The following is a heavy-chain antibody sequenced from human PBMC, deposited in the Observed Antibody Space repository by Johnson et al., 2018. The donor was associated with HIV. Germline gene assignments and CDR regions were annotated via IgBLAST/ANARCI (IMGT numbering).Heavy chain of an antibody. J-gene: IGHJ3*02. CDR1: GFTFSTYG. Sequence: VQLVESGGGVVQPGRSLRLSCAASGFTFSTYGMHWVRQAPGTGLEWVSGISWNSGSIGYADSVKGRFTISRDNAKNSLYLQMNSLRAEDTAVYYCARGGGYYTSDAFEIWGQGTMVTVSS. D-gene: IGHD3-3*01. CDR3: ARGGGYYTSDAFEI. V-gene: IGHV3-9*01. CDR2: ISWNSGSI.